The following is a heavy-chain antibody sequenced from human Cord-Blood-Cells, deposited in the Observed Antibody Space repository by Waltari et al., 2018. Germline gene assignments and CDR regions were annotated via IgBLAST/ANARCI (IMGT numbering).Heavy chain of an antibody. CDR2: IDTSVTT. V-gene: IGHV4-61*09. CDR1: GGSISSGSYY. D-gene: IGHD5-12*01. J-gene: IGHJ4*02. Sequence: QVQLQESGPGLVKPSQTLSLTCTVSGGSISSGSYYWSWIRQPDGNGLEWILYIDTSVTTNAHPALTIRVTLSVDTSNNQFSLKLSSVTAADTAVYYCARAVVATIDYWGQGTLVTVSS. CDR3: ARAVVATIDY.